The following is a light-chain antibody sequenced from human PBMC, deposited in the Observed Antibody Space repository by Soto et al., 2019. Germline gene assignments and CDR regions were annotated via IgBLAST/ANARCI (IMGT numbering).Light chain of an antibody. CDR1: TSNIGRNT. J-gene: IGLJ1*01. CDR3: AVWVDSLNGFP. V-gene: IGLV1-44*01. Sequence: QSVLTQPPSASGTPGQRVTISCSGSTSNIGRNTVNWYQQLPGTAPKLLIHSNNLRPSGVPDRFSGSKSGTSASLAISGLQSEDEADYYCAVWVDSLNGFPFGAGTKVTVL. CDR2: SNN.